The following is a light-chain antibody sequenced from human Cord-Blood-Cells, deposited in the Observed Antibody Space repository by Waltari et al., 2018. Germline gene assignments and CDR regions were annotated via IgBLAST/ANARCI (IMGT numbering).Light chain of an antibody. J-gene: IGLJ3*02. CDR2: DVS. V-gene: IGLV2-14*01. Sequence: QAALTQPASVSGSPGQPITISCTGTSSDGGGYNYVAWYQQHPGKAPKLMIYDVSKRPSAVSHRFSGSKSGNTASLTISGLQAEDEADYYCSSYTRSSTLVFGGGTQLTVL. CDR1: SSDGGGYNY. CDR3: SSYTRSSTLV.